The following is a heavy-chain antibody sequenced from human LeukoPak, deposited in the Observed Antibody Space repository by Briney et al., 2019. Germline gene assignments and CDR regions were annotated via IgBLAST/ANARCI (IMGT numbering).Heavy chain of an antibody. V-gene: IGHV5-51*01. D-gene: IGHD3-22*01. Sequence: GESLMISCKGSGYSFTSYWIGWVRQMPGKGLEWMGIIYPGDSDTRYSPSFQGQVTISADKSISTAYLQWSSLKASDTAMYYCARLGYYDSSGYYFPVFWGQGTLVTVSS. CDR1: GYSFTSYW. CDR3: ARLGYYDSSGYYFPVF. J-gene: IGHJ4*02. CDR2: IYPGDSDT.